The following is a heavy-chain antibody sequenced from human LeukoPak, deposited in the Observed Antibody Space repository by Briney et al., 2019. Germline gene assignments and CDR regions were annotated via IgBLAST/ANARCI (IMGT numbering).Heavy chain of an antibody. V-gene: IGHV4-59*01. CDR3: ARAGGWNYYYFDY. D-gene: IGHD1-7*01. CDR1: GGSISSYY. J-gene: IGHJ4*02. CDR2: IYYSGST. Sequence: SETLSLTCTVSGGSISSYYWSWIRQPPGKGLEWIGYIYYSGSTNYNPSLKSRVTISVDTSKNQFSLKLSSVTAADTAVYYCARAGGWNYYYFDYWGQGTLVTVSS.